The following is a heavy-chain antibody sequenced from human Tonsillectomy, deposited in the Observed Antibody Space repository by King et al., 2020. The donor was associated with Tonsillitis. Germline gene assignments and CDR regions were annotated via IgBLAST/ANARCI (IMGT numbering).Heavy chain of an antibody. CDR3: ARAGGIAVAAVDY. Sequence: VQLQKWGAGLLKPSEPLSLPCAVYGGSFSGYYWSWIRQPPGKGLEWIGEITHSGSTMFNPSLESRVTISKDTSKNQFSLNLNSVTAADTAFYYCARAGGIAVAAVDYWGQGTLVTVSS. D-gene: IGHD6-19*01. CDR2: ITHSGST. V-gene: IGHV4-34*01. J-gene: IGHJ4*02. CDR1: GGSFSGYY.